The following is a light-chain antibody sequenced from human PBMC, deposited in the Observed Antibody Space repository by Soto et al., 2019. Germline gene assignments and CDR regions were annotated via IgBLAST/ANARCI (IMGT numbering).Light chain of an antibody. CDR2: EVS. CDR1: SSDVGGYNY. V-gene: IGLV2-14*01. Sequence: QSALTQPASVSGSPGQSITISCTGTSSDVGGYNYVSWYQQHPGKAPKLIIYEVSNRPSGVSNRFSGSNSGNTASLTISGLQDEDEADYYCNSYTSKSTGVFGTGTKLTVL. CDR3: NSYTSKSTGV. J-gene: IGLJ1*01.